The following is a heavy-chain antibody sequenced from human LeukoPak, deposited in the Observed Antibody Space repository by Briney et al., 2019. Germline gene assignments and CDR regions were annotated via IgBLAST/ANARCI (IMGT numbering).Heavy chain of an antibody. CDR3: ARDGYYDSSGSY. CDR1: GFTFSSYS. V-gene: IGHV3-21*01. CDR2: ISSSSSYI. Sequence: GGSLRLSCAASGFTFSSYSMNWVRQAPGKGLEWVSSISSSSSYIYYADSVKGRFTISRDNSKNTLYLRMNSLRAEDTAVYYCARDGYYDSSGSYWGQGTLVTVSS. J-gene: IGHJ4*02. D-gene: IGHD3-22*01.